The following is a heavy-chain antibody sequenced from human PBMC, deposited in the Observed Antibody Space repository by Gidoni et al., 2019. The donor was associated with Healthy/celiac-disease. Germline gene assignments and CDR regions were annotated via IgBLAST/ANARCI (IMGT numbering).Heavy chain of an antibody. CDR2: INPNSGGT. CDR1: GYTFTGYY. J-gene: IGHJ5*02. CDR3: ARAGAAYGALNWFDP. Sequence: QVQLVQSGAEVKKPGASVKVSCKASGYTFTGYYMHWVRQAPGQGLEWMGWINPNSGGTNYAQKFQGRVTMTRDTSISTAYMELSRLRSDDTAVYYCARAGAAYGALNWFDPWGQGTLVTVSS. V-gene: IGHV1-2*02. D-gene: IGHD4-17*01.